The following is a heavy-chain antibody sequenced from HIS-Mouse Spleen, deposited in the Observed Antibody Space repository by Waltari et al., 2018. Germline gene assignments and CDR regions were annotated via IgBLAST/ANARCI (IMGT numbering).Heavy chain of an antibody. CDR2: NSNDGSKK. Sequence: QVQLVESGGGVVQPGRSLRLSCAASGFTFSSYAMHWVRQAPAKGLEWGAVNSNDGSKKYYEYSGKGRVTISRDKSKNTLYLQMNSLVAEDTAVYYCASHHITALDYWGQGTLVTVSS. V-gene: IGHV3-30-3*01. J-gene: IGHJ4*02. CDR1: GFTFSSYA. CDR3: ASHHITALDY. D-gene: IGHD6-6*01.